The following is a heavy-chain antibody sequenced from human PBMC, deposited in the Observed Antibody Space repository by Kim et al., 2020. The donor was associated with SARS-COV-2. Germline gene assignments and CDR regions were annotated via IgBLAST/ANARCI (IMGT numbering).Heavy chain of an antibody. V-gene: IGHV4-34*01. CDR3: ARGGGTYYYGSGSYHNYGMDV. Sequence: SETLSLTCAVYGGSFSGYYWSWIRQPPGKGLEWIGEINHSGSTNYNPSLKSRVTISADTSKNQFSLKLSSVTAADTAVYYCARGGGTYYYGSGSYHNYGMDVWGQGTTVTVSS. CDR2: INHSGST. D-gene: IGHD3-10*01. J-gene: IGHJ6*02. CDR1: GGSFSGYY.